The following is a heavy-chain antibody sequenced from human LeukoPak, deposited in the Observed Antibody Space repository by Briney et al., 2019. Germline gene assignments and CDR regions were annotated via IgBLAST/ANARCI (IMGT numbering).Heavy chain of an antibody. D-gene: IGHD3-9*01. V-gene: IGHV3-30*04. CDR2: ISYDGSNK. J-gene: IGHJ4*02. CDR3: ARGQEYDILTGAFGY. CDR1: GFTFSSYA. Sequence: GRSLRLSCAASGFTFSSYAMHWVRQAPGKGLEGGAVISYDGSNKYYADSVKGRFTISRDNSKTTLYLQMNSLRAEDTAVYYCARGQEYDILTGAFGYWGQGTLVTVSS.